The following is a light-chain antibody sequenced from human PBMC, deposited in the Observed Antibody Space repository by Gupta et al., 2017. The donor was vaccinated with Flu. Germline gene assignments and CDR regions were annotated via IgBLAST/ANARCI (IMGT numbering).Light chain of an antibody. CDR1: QSVRSY. J-gene: IGKJ4*01. CDR2: DAS. CDR3: QHRSNCPRA. Sequence: EIVLTQSQATLSLYPGERATLSCRARQSVRSYLAWYQQKPGQAPRLLIYDASNRDSGIPSRFSGSGCGTEFTLTISSREPEDFAVYYCQHRSNCPRAFGRGTKVDIK. V-gene: IGKV3-11*01.